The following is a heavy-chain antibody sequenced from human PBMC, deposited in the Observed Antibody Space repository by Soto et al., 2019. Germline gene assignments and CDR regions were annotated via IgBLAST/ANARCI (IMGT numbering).Heavy chain of an antibody. J-gene: IGHJ5*02. CDR3: ATRGYYYDSSGYYSNWFDP. Sequence: ASVKVSCKVSGYTLTELSMHWVRQAPGKGLEWMGGFDPEDGETIYAQKFQGRVTMTEDTSTDTAYMELSSLRSEDTAVYYCATRGYYYDSSGYYSNWFDPWGQGTLVTVSS. V-gene: IGHV1-24*01. CDR1: GYTLTELS. CDR2: FDPEDGET. D-gene: IGHD3-22*01.